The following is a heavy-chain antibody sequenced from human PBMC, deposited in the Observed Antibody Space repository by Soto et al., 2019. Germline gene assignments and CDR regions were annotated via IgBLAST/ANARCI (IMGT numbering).Heavy chain of an antibody. D-gene: IGHD3-9*01. CDR3: SRDDSDWFFN. V-gene: IGHV1-46*02. CDR2: MKCSDGST. CDR1: GYSFKNEY. Sequence: ALLQDRCRATGYSFKNEYLRGGRQAPGQGLEWMGLMKCSDGSTTYAQKFQGRVTMTRDTSTSTVYMELSSLESEDTAVYYCSRDDSDWFFNWGRGTLVTVSS. J-gene: IGHJ4*02.